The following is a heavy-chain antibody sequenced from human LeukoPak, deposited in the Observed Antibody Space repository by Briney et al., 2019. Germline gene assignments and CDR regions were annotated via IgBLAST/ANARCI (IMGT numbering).Heavy chain of an antibody. Sequence: GASVTVSCKASDYTFNSYGISWVRQAPGQGLEFMGLISAYNGNTNYAQKLQGRFTMTTDTATSTAYMELRSLRSDDTAVYYCARVVVVPAAMYPGYMDVWGKGTTVTVSS. CDR2: ISAYNGNT. D-gene: IGHD2-2*01. V-gene: IGHV1-18*01. J-gene: IGHJ6*03. CDR3: ARVVVVPAAMYPGYMDV. CDR1: DYTFNSYG.